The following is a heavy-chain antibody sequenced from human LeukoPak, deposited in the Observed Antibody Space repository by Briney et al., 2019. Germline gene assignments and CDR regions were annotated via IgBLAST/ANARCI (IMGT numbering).Heavy chain of an antibody. CDR1: GGSIGSSSYY. CDR3: ASGKTRVKFYYDSSGYYYDY. CDR2: IYYSGST. J-gene: IGHJ4*02. V-gene: IGHV4-39*01. D-gene: IGHD3-22*01. Sequence: ASETLSLTCTVSGGSIGSSSYYWGWIRQPPGKGLEWIGSIYYSGSTYYNPSLKSRVTVSVDTSKNQFSLKLSSVTAADTAVYYCASGKTRVKFYYDSSGYYYDYWGQGTLVTVSS.